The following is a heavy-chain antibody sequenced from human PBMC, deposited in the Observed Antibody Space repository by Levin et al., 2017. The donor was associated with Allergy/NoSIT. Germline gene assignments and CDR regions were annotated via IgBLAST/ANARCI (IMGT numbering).Heavy chain of an antibody. CDR1: GGSVSGYY. CDR3: SRGQRSDYYDASGFYYVFDH. V-gene: IGHV4-34*01. D-gene: IGHD3-22*01. CDR2: INHSGST. J-gene: IGHJ4*02. Sequence: SETLSLTCAVYGGSVSGYYWSWIRQPPGKGLEWIGEINHSGSTNYHPSIKSRVTMSIDTSTDQFSLRVTSVTAADTAVYYCSRGQRSDYYDASGFYYVFDHWGQGTLVTVSS.